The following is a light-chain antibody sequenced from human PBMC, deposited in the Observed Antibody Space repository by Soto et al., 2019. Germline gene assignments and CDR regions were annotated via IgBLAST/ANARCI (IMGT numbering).Light chain of an antibody. CDR3: QKNKSAPLT. Sequence: DIQMTQSPSSLSASVGDRVTITCRASQGISNYLAWYQQKPGKVPKLLIYAASTLQSGVPSRFRGRGSGTDFPLTISTRQPEVVATNSCQKNKSAPLTFGGGTKVEIK. V-gene: IGKV1-27*01. CDR1: QGISNY. J-gene: IGKJ4*01. CDR2: AAS.